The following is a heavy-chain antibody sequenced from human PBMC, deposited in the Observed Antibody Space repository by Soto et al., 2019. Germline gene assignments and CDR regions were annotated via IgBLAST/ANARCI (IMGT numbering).Heavy chain of an antibody. V-gene: IGHV1-18*01. CDR3: ARGPRSGFCSGGSCHYFDY. J-gene: IGHJ4*02. D-gene: IGHD2-15*01. CDR2: SSAYSGVA. CDR1: GYAFTSYG. Sequence: QLEQPGGEVKKTGASVKVSCKASGYAFTSYGITWVRQAPGQGLEWMGWSSAYSGVAESALKFQGRVTMTTDTSTNTAYMERRSLTSDDTAIYYCARGPRSGFCSGGSCHYFDYWGQGTQVTVSA.